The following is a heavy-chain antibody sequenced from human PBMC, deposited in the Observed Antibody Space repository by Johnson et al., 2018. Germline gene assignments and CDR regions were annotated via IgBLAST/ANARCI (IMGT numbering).Heavy chain of an antibody. V-gene: IGHV1-69*01. Sequence: QLVQYGAAVKKPGSSVKLSCKASGGTFSIYAISWVRQAPGQGLEWMGGIIPIFGTGKYAPKFQGRVTITADESTSTAYMELSSRRSEDTAVYYWAGAGAMIYGMDVWGQGTTVTVSS. CDR3: AGAGAMIYGMDV. CDR2: IIPIFGTG. J-gene: IGHJ6*02. D-gene: IGHD1-26*01. CDR1: GGTFSIYA.